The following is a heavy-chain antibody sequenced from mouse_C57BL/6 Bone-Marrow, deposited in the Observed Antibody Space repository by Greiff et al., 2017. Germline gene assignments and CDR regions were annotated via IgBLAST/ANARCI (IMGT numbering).Heavy chain of an antibody. Sequence: QVQLQQSGPELVKPGASVKISCKASGYAFSSSWMNWVKQRPGQGLEWIGRIYPGDGDTNYNGKFKGKATLTADTSSSTAYMQLSSLTSEDSAVYFCARYYGSSYAWFAYWGQGTLVTVSA. CDR3: ARYYGSSYAWFAY. D-gene: IGHD1-1*01. J-gene: IGHJ3*01. CDR1: GYAFSSSW. CDR2: IYPGDGDT. V-gene: IGHV1-82*01.